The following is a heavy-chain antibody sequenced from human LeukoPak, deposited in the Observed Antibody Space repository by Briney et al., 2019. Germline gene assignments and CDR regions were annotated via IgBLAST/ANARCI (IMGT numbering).Heavy chain of an antibody. CDR3: ASSYWYFDL. Sequence: GRSLRLSCAASGFIFSNYGMHWVRQAPGKGPEWVAVISHDGRTEFYADSVKGRFTISRDNSKNTLDLQMFSLRAEDTVVYYCASSYWYFDLWGRGTLVTVSS. CDR2: ISHDGRTE. V-gene: IGHV3-30*03. J-gene: IGHJ2*01. CDR1: GFIFSNYG.